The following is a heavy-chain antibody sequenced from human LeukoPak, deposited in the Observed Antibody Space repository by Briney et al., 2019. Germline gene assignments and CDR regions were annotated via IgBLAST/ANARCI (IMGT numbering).Heavy chain of an antibody. CDR1: GYTFTSYG. CDR3: ARVGTAYSSGRYGYAFDI. V-gene: IGHV1-18*01. CDR2: ISAYNGNT. J-gene: IGHJ3*02. D-gene: IGHD6-19*01. Sequence: ASVKVSCKASGYTFTSYGISWVRQAPGQGLEWMGWISAYNGNTNYAQKLQGRVTMTTDTSTSTAYMELRSLRSDDTAVYYCARVGTAYSSGRYGYAFDIWGQGTMVTVSS.